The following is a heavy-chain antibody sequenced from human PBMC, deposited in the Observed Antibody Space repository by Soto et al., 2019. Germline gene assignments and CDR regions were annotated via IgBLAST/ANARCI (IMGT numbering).Heavy chain of an antibody. J-gene: IGHJ3*02. D-gene: IGHD2-2*01. CDR3: AKVGSSVEGFDAFDI. Sequence: HPGGSLRLSCAASGFTFDDYAMHWVRQAPGKGLEWVSGISWNSGSIGYADSVKGRFTISRGNAKNSLYLQMNSLRAEDTALYYCAKVGSSVEGFDAFDIWGQGTMVTVSS. CDR1: GFTFDDYA. V-gene: IGHV3-9*01. CDR2: ISWNSGSI.